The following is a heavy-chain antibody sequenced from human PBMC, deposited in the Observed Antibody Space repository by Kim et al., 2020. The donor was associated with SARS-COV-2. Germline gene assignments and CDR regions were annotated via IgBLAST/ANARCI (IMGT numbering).Heavy chain of an antibody. J-gene: IGHJ4*02. V-gene: IGHV3-21*01. CDR1: GFTFSSYS. CDR2: ISSSSSYI. Sequence: GGSLRPSCAASGFTFSSYSMNWVRQAPGKGLEWVSSISSSSSYIYYADSVKGRFTISRDNAKNSLYLQMNSLRAEDTAVYYCARDSTTGGNLFYWGQGTLVTVSS. D-gene: IGHD1-26*01. CDR3: ARDSTTGGNLFY.